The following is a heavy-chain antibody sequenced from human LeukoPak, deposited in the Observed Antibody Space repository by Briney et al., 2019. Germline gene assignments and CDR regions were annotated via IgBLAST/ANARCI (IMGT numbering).Heavy chain of an antibody. Sequence: ASVKVSCKASGYTFTSYGISWVRQAPGQGLEWMGWISAYNGNTNYAQKLQGRVTMTTDTSTSTAYMELRSLRSDDTAVYYCASLAVNRYCSGTSCPGGMDVWGQGTTVTVSS. D-gene: IGHD2-2*01. V-gene: IGHV1-18*01. J-gene: IGHJ6*02. CDR1: GYTFTSYG. CDR3: ASLAVNRYCSGTSCPGGMDV. CDR2: ISAYNGNT.